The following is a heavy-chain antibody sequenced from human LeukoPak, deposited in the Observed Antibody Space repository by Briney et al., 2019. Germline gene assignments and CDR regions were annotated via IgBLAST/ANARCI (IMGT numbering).Heavy chain of an antibody. CDR1: GGSISSYS. CDR3: AAIYCSSTSCYFSAFDI. CDR2: IYYSGST. V-gene: IGHV4-59*08. D-gene: IGHD2-2*01. J-gene: IGHJ3*02. Sequence: PSETLSLTCTVSGGSISSYSWSWIRQPPGKGLEWIGYIYYSGSTNYNPSLKSRVTISVDTSKNQFSLKLSSVTAADTAVYYCAAIYCSSTSCYFSAFDIWGQGTMVTVSS.